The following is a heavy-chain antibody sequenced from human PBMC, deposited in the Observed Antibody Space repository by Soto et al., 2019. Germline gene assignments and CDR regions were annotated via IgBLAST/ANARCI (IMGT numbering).Heavy chain of an antibody. CDR2: ISSKGYGGTT. V-gene: IGHV3-49*03. D-gene: IGHD2-2*01. J-gene: IGHJ6*02. Sequence: GGSLRLSCTASGFTFGDYAMSWFRQAPGKGLEWVGVISSKGYGGTTEYAASVKGRFTISRDDSKSIAYLQMNSLKTEDTAVYYCTRFSMPRVYGMDVWGQGTTVTVSS. CDR1: GFTFGDYA. CDR3: TRFSMPRVYGMDV.